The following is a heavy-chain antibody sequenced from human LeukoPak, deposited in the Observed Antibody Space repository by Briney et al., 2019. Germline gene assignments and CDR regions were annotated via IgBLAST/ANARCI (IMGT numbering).Heavy chain of an antibody. V-gene: IGHV3-23*01. CDR2: LRGDGET. Sequence: PGGSPRLSCAASGFTFSNYAMSWVRRAPARGLEWVSSLRGDGETFYADSVKGRFTLSRDNSRNTVYLQLNNLRVEDTAVYYCAKASWVSNAGAVLWGQGTLATVSS. CDR3: AKASWVSNAGAVL. CDR1: GFTFSNYA. D-gene: IGHD1-1*01. J-gene: IGHJ4*02.